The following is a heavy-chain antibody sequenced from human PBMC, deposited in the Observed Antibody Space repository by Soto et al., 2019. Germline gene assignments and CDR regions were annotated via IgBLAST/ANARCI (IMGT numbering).Heavy chain of an antibody. CDR1: GGSISSGGYS. D-gene: IGHD5-12*01. V-gene: IGHV4-30-2*01. CDR3: ATLRYSGYVNYDS. J-gene: IGHJ4*02. CDR2: IYHSGST. Sequence: QLQLQESGSGLVKPSQTLSLTCAVSGGSISSGGYSWSWIRQPPGKGLEWIGYIYHSGSTYYNPSLKRRVTISVDRSKNQFSLKLSSVTAADTAVYYCATLRYSGYVNYDSWGQGTLVTVSS.